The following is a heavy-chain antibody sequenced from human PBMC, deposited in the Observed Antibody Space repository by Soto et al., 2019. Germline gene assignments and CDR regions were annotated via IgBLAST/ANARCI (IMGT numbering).Heavy chain of an antibody. CDR1: GGSISSGGYF. Sequence: QLQLQESGSGLVKPSQTLSLTCAVSGGSISSGGYFWSWIRQPPGKGLEWIGYIYHSGSTYYNPSXXSXXTISVDTSKNQFSLQLSSVTAAETAVYYCARGLGPWGQGTLVTVSS. D-gene: IGHD3-10*01. V-gene: IGHV4-30-2*01. CDR2: IYHSGST. CDR3: ARGLGP. J-gene: IGHJ5*02.